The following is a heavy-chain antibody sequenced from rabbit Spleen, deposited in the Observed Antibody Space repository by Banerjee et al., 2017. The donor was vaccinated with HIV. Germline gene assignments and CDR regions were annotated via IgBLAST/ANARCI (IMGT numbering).Heavy chain of an antibody. Sequence: QEQLVESGGGLVQPEGSLTLTCTASGFSFSGYYWICWVRQAPGKGLEWIGCIYTGGGTPNYASWARGRFTISKTSSTTVTLQMTRLTAADTATYFCARGGSGGGDGLNLWGPGTLVTVS. CDR1: GFSFSGYYW. CDR2: IYTGGGTP. CDR3: ARGGSGGGDGLNL. J-gene: IGHJ4*01. D-gene: IGHD1-1*01. V-gene: IGHV1S45*01.